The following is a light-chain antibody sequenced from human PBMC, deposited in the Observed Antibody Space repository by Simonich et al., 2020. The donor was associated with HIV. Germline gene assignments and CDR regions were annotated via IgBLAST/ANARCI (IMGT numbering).Light chain of an antibody. Sequence: QSALTQPASVSGSPGQSITISCIGTTSDFGPYNYVSWYQHHPGKAPKLIVFNVTDRPSGASIRFSGSKSGNTASLTISGLQAEDEADFYCSSYTSTSTWVFGGGTKVTVL. V-gene: IGLV2-14*03. CDR3: SSYTSTSTWV. J-gene: IGLJ3*02. CDR1: TSDFGPYNY. CDR2: NVT.